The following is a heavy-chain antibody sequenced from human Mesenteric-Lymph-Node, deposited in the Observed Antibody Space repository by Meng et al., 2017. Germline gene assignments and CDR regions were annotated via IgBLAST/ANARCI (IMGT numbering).Heavy chain of an antibody. CDR2: VYHRGDT. CDR3: GRDQGRELINH. CDR1: GGSISSGDSY. Sequence: QGQWQESGPGLVKPLQTLSLTCSVSGGSISSGDSYWSWIRQPPGKGLEWIGEVYHRGDTNYNPSLKSRVDISVDKSKNQFYLSLFSVTAADTAVYYCGRDQGRELINHWGQGTLVTVSS. J-gene: IGHJ4*02. D-gene: IGHD1-7*01. V-gene: IGHV4-30-4*01.